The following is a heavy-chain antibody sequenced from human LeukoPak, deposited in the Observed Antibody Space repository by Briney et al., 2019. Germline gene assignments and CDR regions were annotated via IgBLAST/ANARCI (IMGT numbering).Heavy chain of an antibody. V-gene: IGHV5-51*01. J-gene: IGHJ4*02. D-gene: IGHD1-26*01. Sequence: GWVTMSVDKSINTAYLQWSSLKASDTAMYYCARQHSGSYGGFDYWGQGTLVTVSS. CDR3: ARQHSGSYGGFDY.